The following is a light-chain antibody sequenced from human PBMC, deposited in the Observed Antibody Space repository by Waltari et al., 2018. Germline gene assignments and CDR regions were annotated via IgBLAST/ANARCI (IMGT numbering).Light chain of an antibody. J-gene: IGLJ2*01. CDR2: DVN. CDR3: SSQSTKNGVI. CDR1: SSDVGGDDS. Sequence: QSALTQPASVSGSPGQSITISCTGSSSDVGGDDSVSWYEDHPGQAPKVIIYDVNQRPSGVSDRFSVSKSGNTASLTISGLQAEDEATFYCSSQSTKNGVIFGGGTKVTVL. V-gene: IGLV2-14*03.